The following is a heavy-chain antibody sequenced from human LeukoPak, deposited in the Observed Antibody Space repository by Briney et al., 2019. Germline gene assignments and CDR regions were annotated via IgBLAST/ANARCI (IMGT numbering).Heavy chain of an antibody. V-gene: IGHV3-23*01. D-gene: IGHD3-22*01. CDR2: ISASGGSCVST. CDR1: GFTFSTYD. Sequence: PGGSLRLSCAASGFTFSTYDMSWVRQAPGKGLEWVSVISASGGSCVSTYYAESVNCRFTICRDNSRNKLYLQMSSRRAEDTAVYYCAKDAYYDTSGYLDYWGQGTLVTVSS. J-gene: IGHJ4*02. CDR3: AKDAYYDTSGYLDY.